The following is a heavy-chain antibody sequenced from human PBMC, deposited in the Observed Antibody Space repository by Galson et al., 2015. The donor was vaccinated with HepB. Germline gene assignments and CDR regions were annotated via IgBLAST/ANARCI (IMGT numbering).Heavy chain of an antibody. CDR2: ISQSGGST. CDR1: GFTFSSYA. CDR3: AKAHRDEQAPFRGNDY. J-gene: IGHJ4*02. Sequence: SLRLSCAASGFTFSSYAMSWVRQAPGMGLEWVSGISQSGGSTKYADSVRGRFTISRDNSKNTLFLQMNSLRADDTAVYYCAKAHRDEQAPFRGNDYWGQGTLVTVSS. V-gene: IGHV3-23*01. D-gene: IGHD6-13*01.